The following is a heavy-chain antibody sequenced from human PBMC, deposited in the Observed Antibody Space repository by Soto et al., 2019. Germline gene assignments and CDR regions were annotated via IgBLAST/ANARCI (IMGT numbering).Heavy chain of an antibody. J-gene: IGHJ4*02. CDR2: ISGSGGST. Sequence: EVQLLESGGGLVQPGGSLRLSCAASGFTFSSYAMSWVRQAPGKGLEWVSAISGSGGSTYYADSVKGRFTISRDNSKNTLYLQMNSLRAEDTAVNYCAKDGFGYSYGYVRGFDYWGQGTLVTVSS. CDR3: AKDGFGYSYGYVRGFDY. CDR1: GFTFSSYA. V-gene: IGHV3-23*01. D-gene: IGHD5-18*01.